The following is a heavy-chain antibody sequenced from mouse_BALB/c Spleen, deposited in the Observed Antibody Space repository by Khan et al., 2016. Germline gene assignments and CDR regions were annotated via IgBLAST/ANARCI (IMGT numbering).Heavy chain of an antibody. V-gene: IGHV14-3*02. J-gene: IGHJ1*01. CDR3: ANWDWYCDV. Sequence: VQLQQSGAELVKPGASVKLSCTASGFNIKDTYMHWVKQRSEQGLEWIGRIDPANGNTKYDPKFQGKATITADTSSNTAYLQLSSLTSEDTAVYYCANWDWYCDVWGAGTTVTVSS. CDR2: IDPANGNT. D-gene: IGHD4-1*01. CDR1: GFNIKDTY.